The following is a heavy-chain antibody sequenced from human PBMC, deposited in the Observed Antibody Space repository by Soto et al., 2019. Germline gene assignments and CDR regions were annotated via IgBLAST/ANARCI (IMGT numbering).Heavy chain of an antibody. D-gene: IGHD3-22*01. CDR2: ISYDGRNE. CDR3: AKDGYYYDSRGYYVWVH. CDR1: GFTFSSYG. Sequence: QAQLVESGGGVVQPGRSLRLSCVDSGFTFSSYGMHWVRQAPGKGLEWVAGISYDGRNEFYEDSVKGRFTISRDNSKSTLYLQMNSLRPEDTAVYYCAKDGYYYDSRGYYVWVHWGQGALVIVSS. V-gene: IGHV3-30*18. J-gene: IGHJ4*02.